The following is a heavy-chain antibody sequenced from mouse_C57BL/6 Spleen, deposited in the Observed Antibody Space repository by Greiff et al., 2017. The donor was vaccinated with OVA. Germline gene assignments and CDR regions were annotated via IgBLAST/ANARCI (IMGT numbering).Heavy chain of an antibody. CDR2: ISSGGSYT. D-gene: IGHD2-4*01. CDR3: ARHGHYDYDRWFAY. Sequence: EVKLMESGGDLVKPGGSLKLSCAASGFTFSSYGMSWVRQTPDKRLEWVATISSGGSYTYYPDSVKGRFTISRDNAKNTLYLQMSSLKSEDTAMYYCARHGHYDYDRWFAYWGQGTLVTVSA. CDR1: GFTFSSYG. J-gene: IGHJ3*01. V-gene: IGHV5-6*01.